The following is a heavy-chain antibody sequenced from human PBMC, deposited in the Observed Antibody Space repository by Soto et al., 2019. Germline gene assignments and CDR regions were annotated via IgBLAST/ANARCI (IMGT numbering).Heavy chain of an antibody. V-gene: IGHV1-2*02. CDR3: ARVTGEWLRLPLGY. CDR1: GCTFIGYY. Sequence: GASVKVSCKASGCTFIGYYIHWVRQAPGQGLEWMGWINPNSGGTNYAQKFQGRVTMTRDTSISTAYMELSRLRSDDTAVYYCARVTGEWLRLPLGYWGQGTLVTVSS. D-gene: IGHD5-12*01. CDR2: INPNSGGT. J-gene: IGHJ4*02.